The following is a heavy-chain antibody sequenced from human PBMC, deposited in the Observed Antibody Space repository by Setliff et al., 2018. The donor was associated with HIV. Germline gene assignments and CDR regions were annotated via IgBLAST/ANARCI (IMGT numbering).Heavy chain of an antibody. D-gene: IGHD3-3*01. V-gene: IGHV1-2*02. CDR3: ARSDRLFFDY. CDR2: INPNSGDT. Sequence: GGSVKVSCKASGGTFTMSAFNWVRQAPGQGLEWMGGINPNSGDTNYAQNFQGRVTVTRDTSISTVFMELSGLRSDDTALYYCARSDRLFFDYWGQGTLVTVSS. CDR1: GGTFTMSA. J-gene: IGHJ4*02.